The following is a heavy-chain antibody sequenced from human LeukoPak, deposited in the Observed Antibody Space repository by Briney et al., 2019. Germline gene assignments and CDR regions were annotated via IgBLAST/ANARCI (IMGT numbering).Heavy chain of an antibody. V-gene: IGHV1-2*02. Sequence: ASVKVSCKASGYTFTSYYMLWVRQAPGQGLEWMGMVTPRSGSTTYAQKFQGRVTMTRDTSIRTAYMELSRLTSDDTAVYYCVRLYDWGRLDYWGQGTLVTVSS. J-gene: IGHJ4*02. CDR3: VRLYDWGRLDY. D-gene: IGHD3-9*01. CDR1: GYTFTSYY. CDR2: VTPRSGST.